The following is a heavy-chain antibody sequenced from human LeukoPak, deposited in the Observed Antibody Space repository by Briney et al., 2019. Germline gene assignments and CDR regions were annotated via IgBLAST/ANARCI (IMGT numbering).Heavy chain of an antibody. V-gene: IGHV3-23*01. CDR2: ISGTGTNT. Sequence: GGSLRLSCAASGFTFRSYAMSWVRQAPGKGLEWVSTISGTGTNTDYADSVKGRFTVSRDNSKNTLYLQMNSLTAEDTAVYYCAKGIVVVISGSVFDIWGQGTMVSVSS. D-gene: IGHD3-22*01. CDR3: AKGIVVVISGSVFDI. J-gene: IGHJ3*02. CDR1: GFTFRSYA.